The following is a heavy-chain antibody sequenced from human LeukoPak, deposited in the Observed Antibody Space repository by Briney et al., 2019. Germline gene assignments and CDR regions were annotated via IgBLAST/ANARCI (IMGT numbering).Heavy chain of an antibody. CDR1: GYTFTGYY. D-gene: IGHD6-13*01. CDR2: INPNNGGT. Sequence: ASVKVSCKASGYTFTGYYMHWVRQAPGQGLEWMGWINPNNGGTNYAQKFQGRVTMTRDTSISTACMELSRLRSDDTAVHYCAREGPTGIAAAGTRVNWFDPWGQGTLVTVSS. CDR3: AREGPTGIAAAGTRVNWFDP. V-gene: IGHV1-2*02. J-gene: IGHJ5*02.